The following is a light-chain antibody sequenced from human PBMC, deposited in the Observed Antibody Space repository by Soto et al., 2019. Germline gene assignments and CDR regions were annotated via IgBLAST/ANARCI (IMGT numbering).Light chain of an antibody. J-gene: IGKJ1*01. CDR1: ESVTSSY. Sequence: EIVLTQSPGTLSLSPGERATLSCRASESVTSSYLAWYQHKPGQAPRLLIYGASSRATGIPDRFSGSGSGTDFTLTISRLEAEDFAVYYCQQYGRSPRTFGQGTKVEIK. CDR3: QQYGRSPRT. CDR2: GAS. V-gene: IGKV3-20*01.